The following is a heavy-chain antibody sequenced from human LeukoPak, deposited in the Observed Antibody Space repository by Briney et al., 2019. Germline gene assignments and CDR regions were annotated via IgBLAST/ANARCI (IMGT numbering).Heavy chain of an antibody. CDR2: ISGSGGST. CDR1: GFTFSSYA. J-gene: IGHJ4*02. D-gene: IGHD5-12*01. CDR3: AKDRDIVATVNDY. Sequence: GGSLRLSCAASGFTFSSYAMSWVRQAPGKGLEWVSAISGSGGSTYYADSVRGRFTISRGNSKNTLYLQMNSLRAEDTAVYYCAKDRDIVATVNDYWGQGTLVTVSS. V-gene: IGHV3-23*01.